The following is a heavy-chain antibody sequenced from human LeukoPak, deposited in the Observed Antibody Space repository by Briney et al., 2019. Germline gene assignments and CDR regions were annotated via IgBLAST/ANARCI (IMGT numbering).Heavy chain of an antibody. J-gene: IGHJ4*02. CDR2: IHHSGST. CDR3: ARVLRGVIDY. CDR1: GYSINSGYY. D-gene: IGHD3-10*01. Sequence: PSETLSLTCTASGYSINSGYYWSWIRQPPGKGLEWIGEIHHSGSTNYNPSLKSRVTISVDTSKNQFSLKLSSVTAADTAVYYCARVLRGVIDYWGQGTLVTVSS. V-gene: IGHV4-38-2*02.